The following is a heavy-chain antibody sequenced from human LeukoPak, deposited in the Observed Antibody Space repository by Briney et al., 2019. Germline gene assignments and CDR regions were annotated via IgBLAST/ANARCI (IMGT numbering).Heavy chain of an antibody. J-gene: IGHJ4*02. CDR1: GFTFSNYW. Sequence: GGSLRLSCAASGFTFSNYWMSWVRQAPGKGLEGVANIKQDGSEKYYVDSVKGRFTISRDNAKNSLYLQMNSLRAEDTAVYYCAREASLAVAGTPNYWGQGTLVTVSS. CDR3: AREASLAVAGTPNY. D-gene: IGHD6-19*01. CDR2: IKQDGSEK. V-gene: IGHV3-7*01.